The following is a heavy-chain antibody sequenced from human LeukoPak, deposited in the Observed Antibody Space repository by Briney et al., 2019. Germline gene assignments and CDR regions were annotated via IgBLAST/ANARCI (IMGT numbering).Heavy chain of an antibody. CDR3: AKDGGV. J-gene: IGHJ6*03. V-gene: IGHV3-23*01. CDR2: ISGSGGST. Sequence: PGKGLEWVSAISGSGGSTYYADSVKGRFTISRDNSKNTLYLQMNSLRAEDTAVYCCAKDGGVWGKGTTVTVSS.